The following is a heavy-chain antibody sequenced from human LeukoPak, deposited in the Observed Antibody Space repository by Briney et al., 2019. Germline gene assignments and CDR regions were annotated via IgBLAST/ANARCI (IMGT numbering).Heavy chain of an antibody. CDR1: GYTFTSYY. CDR3: ARVVPSDYYDSSGYYPEAFDI. J-gene: IGHJ3*02. CDR2: INPSGGST. V-gene: IGHV1-46*01. D-gene: IGHD3-22*01. Sequence: ASVKVSCKASGYTFTSYYMHWVRQAPGQGLEWMGIINPSGGSTSYAKKFQVRVTMTRDTSTSTVYMELSSLRSEDTAVYYCARVVPSDYYDSSGYYPEAFDIWGQGTMVTVSS.